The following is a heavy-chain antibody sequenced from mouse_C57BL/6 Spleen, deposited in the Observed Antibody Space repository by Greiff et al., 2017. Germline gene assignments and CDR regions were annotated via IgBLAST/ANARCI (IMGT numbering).Heavy chain of an antibody. CDR1: GYTFTSYW. Sequence: LQESGTVLARPGASVKMSCKTSGYTFTSYWMHWVKQRPGQGLEWIGAIYPGHSDTSYNQKFKGKAKLTAVTSASTAYMELSSLTNEDSAVYYCTRTYYDYDGRDAMDYWGQGTSVTVSS. D-gene: IGHD2-4*01. J-gene: IGHJ4*01. CDR2: IYPGHSDT. V-gene: IGHV1-5*01. CDR3: TRTYYDYDGRDAMDY.